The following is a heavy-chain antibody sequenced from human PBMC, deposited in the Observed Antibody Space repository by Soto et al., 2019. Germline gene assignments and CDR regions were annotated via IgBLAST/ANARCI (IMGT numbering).Heavy chain of an antibody. CDR1: GFTFDDYA. Sequence: EVQLVESGGGLVQPGRSLRLSCAASGFTFDDYAMHWVRQAPGKGLEWFSGISWNSGSIGYADSVKGRFTISRDNAKNSLYLQMNSLRAEDKALYYCAKGRDQWLVGDYWGQGTLVTVSS. J-gene: IGHJ4*02. CDR3: AKGRDQWLVGDY. D-gene: IGHD6-19*01. CDR2: ISWNSGSI. V-gene: IGHV3-9*01.